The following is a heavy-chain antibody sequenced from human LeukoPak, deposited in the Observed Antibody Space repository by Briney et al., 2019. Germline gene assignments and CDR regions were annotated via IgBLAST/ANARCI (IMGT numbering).Heavy chain of an antibody. V-gene: IGHV4-34*01. CDR2: INHSGST. J-gene: IGHJ4*02. Sequence: SETLSLTCAVYGGSFSGYYWSWIRQPPGKGLEWIGEINHSGSTNYNPSLKSRVTISVDTSKNQFSLKLSSVTAADTAVYYCARQLTYSSGWYGYWGQGTLVTVSS. CDR1: GGSFSGYY. D-gene: IGHD6-19*01. CDR3: ARQLTYSSGWYGY.